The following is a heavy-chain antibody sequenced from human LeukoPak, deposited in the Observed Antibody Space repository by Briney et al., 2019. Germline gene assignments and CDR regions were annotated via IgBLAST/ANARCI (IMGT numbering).Heavy chain of an antibody. CDR1: GFTFSSYA. J-gene: IGHJ4*02. CDR2: IRYDGSNK. D-gene: IGHD6-6*01. Sequence: PGGSLRLSCAASGFTFSSYAMHWVRQAPGKGLEWVAFIRYDGSNKYYADSVKGRFTISRDNSKNTLYLQMNSLRAEDTAVYYCAKDRPKVYSSSSYYFDYWGQGTLVTVSS. V-gene: IGHV3-30*02. CDR3: AKDRPKVYSSSSYYFDY.